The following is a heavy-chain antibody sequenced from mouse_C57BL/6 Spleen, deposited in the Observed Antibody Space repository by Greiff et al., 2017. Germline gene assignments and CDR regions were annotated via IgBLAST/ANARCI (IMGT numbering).Heavy chain of an antibody. J-gene: IGHJ3*01. CDR3: ASAYYSSFWFAY. CDR1: GYTFTDYY. Sequence: EVQLQQSGPELVKPGASVKISCKASGYTFTDYYMNWVKQSHGKSLEWIGDINPNNGGTSYNQKFKGKATLTVDKSSGTAYMELRSLTSEDSAVYYCASAYYSSFWFAYWGQGTLVTVSA. CDR2: INPNNGGT. D-gene: IGHD2-5*01. V-gene: IGHV1-26*01.